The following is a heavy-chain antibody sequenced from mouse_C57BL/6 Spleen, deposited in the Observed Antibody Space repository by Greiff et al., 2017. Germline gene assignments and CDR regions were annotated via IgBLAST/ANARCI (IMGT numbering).Heavy chain of an antibody. V-gene: IGHV2-5*01. J-gene: IGHJ4*01. CDR2: IWRGGST. CDR3: AKVYYSNPYAMDY. CDR1: GFSLTSYG. Sequence: VMLVESGPGLVQPSQSLSITCTVSGFSLTSYGVHWVRQSPGKGLEWLGVIWRGGSTDYNAAFMSRLSITKDNSKSQVFFKMNSLQADDTAIYYCAKVYYSNPYAMDYWGQGTSVTVSS. D-gene: IGHD2-5*01.